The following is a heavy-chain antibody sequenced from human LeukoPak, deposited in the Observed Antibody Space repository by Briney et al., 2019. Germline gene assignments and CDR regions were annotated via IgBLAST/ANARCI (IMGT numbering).Heavy chain of an antibody. CDR1: GGSISNYY. D-gene: IGHD2-2*01. CDR2: IYYSGTT. CDR3: ARRYCSSTSCLPRSLNWFDP. Sequence: SETLSLTCTVSGGSISNYYWSWIRQPPGKGLEWIGYIYYSGTTNYNPSLKSRVTISVDTSKNQFSLKLSSVTAADTAVYYCARRYCSSTSCLPRSLNWFDPWGQGTLVTVSS. J-gene: IGHJ5*02. V-gene: IGHV4-59*12.